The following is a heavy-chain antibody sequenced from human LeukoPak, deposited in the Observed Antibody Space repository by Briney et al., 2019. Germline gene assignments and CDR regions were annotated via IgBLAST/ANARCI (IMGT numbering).Heavy chain of an antibody. V-gene: IGHV3-33*03. D-gene: IGHD6-19*01. CDR1: GFTFSAYG. CDR2: IWYDGSDK. J-gene: IGHJ4*02. CDR3: ASRIAVAGLDF. Sequence: PGRSLRLSCATSGFTFSAYGMHWVRQAPGKGLEWVAVIWYDGSDKYYADSVQGRFTISRDNAKNSLYLQMNSLRAEDTAVYYCASRIAVAGLDFWGQGTLVTVSS.